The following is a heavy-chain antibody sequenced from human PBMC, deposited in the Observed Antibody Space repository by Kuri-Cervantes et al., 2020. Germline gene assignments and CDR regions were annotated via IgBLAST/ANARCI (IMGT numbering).Heavy chain of an antibody. D-gene: IGHD4-23*01. CDR3: ARGRKTTVAPPLDY. CDR1: GYTFTSYY. J-gene: IGHJ4*02. Sequence: ASVKLSCKASGYTFTSYYMHWVRQAPGQGLEWMGIINPSGGSTSYAQKFQGRVTMTRDTSTSTAYMELSRLRSDDTAVYYCARGRKTTVAPPLDYWGQGTLVTVSS. V-gene: IGHV1-46*01. CDR2: INPSGGST.